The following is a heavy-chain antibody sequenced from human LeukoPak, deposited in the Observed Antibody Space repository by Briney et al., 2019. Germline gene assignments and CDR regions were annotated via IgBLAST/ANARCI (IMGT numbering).Heavy chain of an antibody. V-gene: IGHV1-18*01. CDR2: ISAYNGNT. D-gene: IGHD1-7*01. CDR3: ARSPGTTGGDFAY. Sequence: AASVKVSCKASGYTFTSYGISWVRQAPGQGLEWMGWISAYNGNTHYAQKLQGRVTLTTDTSTSTAYMELRSLRFDDTAVYYRARSPGTTGGDFAYWSQGTLVTVSS. CDR1: GYTFTSYG. J-gene: IGHJ4*02.